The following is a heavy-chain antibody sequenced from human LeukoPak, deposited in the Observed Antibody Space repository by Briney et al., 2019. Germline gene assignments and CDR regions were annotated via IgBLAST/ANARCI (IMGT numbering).Heavy chain of an antibody. J-gene: IGHJ4*02. V-gene: IGHV4-31*03. Sequence: SETLSLTCTVSGGSISSGGYYWSWICQHPGKGLEWIGYIYYSGSTYYNPSLKSRVTISVDTSKNQFSLKLSSVTAADTAVYYCARGRLRLRLGELSPIDYWGQGTLVTVSS. CDR2: IYYSGST. D-gene: IGHD3-16*02. CDR1: GGSISSGGYY. CDR3: ARGRLRLRLGELSPIDY.